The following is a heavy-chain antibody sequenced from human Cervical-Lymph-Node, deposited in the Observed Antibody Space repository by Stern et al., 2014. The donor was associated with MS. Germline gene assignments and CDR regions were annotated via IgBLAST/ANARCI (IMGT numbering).Heavy chain of an antibody. CDR1: GGTFLKHS. V-gene: IGHV1-69*01. CDR3: ARGLAEAYYYYYGMDV. CDR2: IIPLFGTT. Sequence: VQLVESGAEVKKPGSSVRVSCKASGGTFLKHSFTWVRQAPGHGLEWMGGIIPLFGTTNYAQKFQGRVTIAADESTSTAHIEMTSLRSEDTAVYYCARGLAEAYYYYYGMDVWGPGTTVTVSS. D-gene: IGHD3-16*01. J-gene: IGHJ6*02.